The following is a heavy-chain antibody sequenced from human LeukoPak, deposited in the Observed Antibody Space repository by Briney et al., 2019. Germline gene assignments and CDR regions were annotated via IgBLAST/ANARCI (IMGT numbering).Heavy chain of an antibody. J-gene: IGHJ4*02. V-gene: IGHV3-23*01. D-gene: IGHD3-22*01. Sequence: PGGSLRLSCAASGFTFSSYAMSWVRQAPGKGLEWVSGIGGSGGNTYYADSVKGRFTISRDNSKNTVYLQMNSLRAEDTAVYYCAGRYYYDSSGYYPFDYWGQGTLVTVSS. CDR1: GFTFSSYA. CDR3: AGRYYYDSSGYYPFDY. CDR2: IGGSGGNT.